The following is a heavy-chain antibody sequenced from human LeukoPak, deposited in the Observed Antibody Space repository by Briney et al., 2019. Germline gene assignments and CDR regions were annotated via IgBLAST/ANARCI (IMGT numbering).Heavy chain of an antibody. J-gene: IGHJ4*02. D-gene: IGHD5/OR15-5a*01. CDR2: IKQDGSEK. Sequence: GGSLRLSCAASGFTFSSYWMTWVRQAPGKGLEWVANIKQDGSEKYYVDSVKGRFTISRDNAKNSLLLQMNSLRADDTAVYFCVRQMATRPSVFFDYWGQGTLVTVSS. V-gene: IGHV3-7*01. CDR1: GFTFSSYW. CDR3: VRQMATRPSVFFDY.